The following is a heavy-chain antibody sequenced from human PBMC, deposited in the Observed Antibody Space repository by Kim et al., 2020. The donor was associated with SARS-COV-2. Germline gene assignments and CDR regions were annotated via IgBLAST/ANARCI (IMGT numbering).Heavy chain of an antibody. CDR2: ISSSSSYI. D-gene: IGHD4-17*01. J-gene: IGHJ4*02. CDR1: GFTFSSYS. V-gene: IGHV3-21*01. CDR3: ARFLDGDYETNPYYFDY. Sequence: GGSLRLSCAASGFTFSSYSMNWVRQAPGKGLEWVSSISSSSSYIYYAESLKGRFTISRDNAKNSLYLQMNILRAEDTAVYYCARFLDGDYETNPYYFDYWGQGTLVTASS.